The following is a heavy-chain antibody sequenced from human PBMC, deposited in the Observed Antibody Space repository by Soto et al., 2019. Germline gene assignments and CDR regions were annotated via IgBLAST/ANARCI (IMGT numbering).Heavy chain of an antibody. D-gene: IGHD4-17*01. Sequence: EVQLVESGGGLVQPGGSLKLSCAASGFTFSGSAMHWVRQASGKVLEWVGRIRSKANSYATAYAASVKGRFTISRDDSKNTAYLQMNSLKTEDTAVYYCTRLYGDQQDYWGQGTLVTVSS. V-gene: IGHV3-73*01. CDR2: IRSKANSYAT. CDR1: GFTFSGSA. J-gene: IGHJ4*02. CDR3: TRLYGDQQDY.